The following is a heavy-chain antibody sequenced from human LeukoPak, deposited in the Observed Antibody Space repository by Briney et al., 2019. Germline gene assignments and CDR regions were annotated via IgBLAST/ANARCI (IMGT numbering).Heavy chain of an antibody. CDR3: TTRVRYCGGDCYPLDY. V-gene: IGHV3-15*01. D-gene: IGHD2-21*02. CDR2: IKSKTDGGTI. CDR1: GFTFSNAW. Sequence: PGRSLRLSCAASGFTFSNAWMNWVRQAPGKGLEWVGRIKSKTDGGTIDYAAPVKGRFTISRDDAKNTLFLQMNSLKTEDTAVYYCTTRVRYCGGDCYPLDYWGQGTLVTVSS. J-gene: IGHJ4*02.